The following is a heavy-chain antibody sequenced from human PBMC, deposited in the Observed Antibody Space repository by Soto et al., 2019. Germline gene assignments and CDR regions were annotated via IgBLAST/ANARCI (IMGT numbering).Heavy chain of an antibody. CDR1: GGSISSYY. Sequence: TLSLTCTVSGGSISSYYWSWIRQPAGKGLEWIGRIYTSGSTNYNPSLKSRVTMSVDTSKNQFSLKLSSVTAADTAVYYCARDGGSNNWNSEFYHGMDVWGQGTTVTVSS. CDR2: IYTSGST. J-gene: IGHJ6*02. V-gene: IGHV4-4*07. CDR3: ARDGGSNNWNSEFYHGMDV. D-gene: IGHD1-7*01.